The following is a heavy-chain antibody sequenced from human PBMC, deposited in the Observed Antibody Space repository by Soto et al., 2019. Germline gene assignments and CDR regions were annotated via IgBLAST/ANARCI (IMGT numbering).Heavy chain of an antibody. CDR3: ARDAGGSGSSKFDP. J-gene: IGHJ5*02. CDR2: IYYSGST. Sequence: QVQLQESGPGLVKPSETLSLTCTVSGGSISSYYWSWIRQTPGKGLEWIGYIYYSGSTSYNPSLKSRVTISVDTSNNEFSLKSSSVTAADTAVYYCARDAGGSGSSKFDPWGQGTLVIVSS. D-gene: IGHD3-10*01. CDR1: GGSISSYY. V-gene: IGHV4-59*01.